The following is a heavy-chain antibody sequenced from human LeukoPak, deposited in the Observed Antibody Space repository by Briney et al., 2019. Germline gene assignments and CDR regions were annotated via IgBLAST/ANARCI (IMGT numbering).Heavy chain of an antibody. V-gene: IGHV3-11*01. CDR3: ARDRSPIAAAARGFDY. CDR1: GFTFSDYY. J-gene: IGHJ4*02. CDR2: ISSSGSTI. D-gene: IGHD6-13*01. Sequence: GGSLRLSCAASGFTFSDYYMSWIRQAPGKGLEWVSYISSSGSTIYYADSVKGRFTISRDNAKNSLYLQMNSLRAEDTAVYYCARDRSPIAAAARGFDYWGQGTLVTVSS.